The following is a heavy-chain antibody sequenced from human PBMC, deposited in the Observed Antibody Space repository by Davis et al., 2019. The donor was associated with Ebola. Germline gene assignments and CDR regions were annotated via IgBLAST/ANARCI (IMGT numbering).Heavy chain of an antibody. J-gene: IGHJ6*02. D-gene: IGHD5-12*01. CDR1: VGSFSDYY. CDR3: ARGRGKWLRFYGMDV. V-gene: IGHV4-34*01. CDR2: INHSGST. Sequence: SETLSLTCAVYVGSFSDYYWSWIRQPPGKGLEWVGEINHSGSTNYNPSLRSRITISVDTSKNQFSLKLSSVTAADTAVYYCARGRGKWLRFYGMDVWGQGTTVTVSS.